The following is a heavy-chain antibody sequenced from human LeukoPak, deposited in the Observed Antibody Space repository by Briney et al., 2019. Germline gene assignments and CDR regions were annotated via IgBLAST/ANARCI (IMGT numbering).Heavy chain of an antibody. J-gene: IGHJ4*02. V-gene: IGHV4-61*05. CDR3: ARHSPDEAVAGTDFDY. D-gene: IGHD6-19*01. Sequence: SETLSLTCTVSGGSISSSSYYWGWIRQPPGKGLEWIGYIYYSGSTNYKPSLKSRVTISVDTSKNQFSLKLSSVTAADTAVYYCARHSPDEAVAGTDFDYWGQGTLVTVSS. CDR2: IYYSGST. CDR1: GGSISSSSYY.